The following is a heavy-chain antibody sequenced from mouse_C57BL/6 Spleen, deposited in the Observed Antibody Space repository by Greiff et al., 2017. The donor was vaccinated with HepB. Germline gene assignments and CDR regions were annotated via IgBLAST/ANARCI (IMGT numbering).Heavy chain of an antibody. V-gene: IGHV8-12*01. CDR1: GFSLSTSGMS. D-gene: IGHD1-1*01. CDR2: IYWDDDK. J-gene: IGHJ1*03. CDR3: ARSFYYGSTPWYFDV. Sequence: QVTLKVSGPGILQSSQTLSLTCSFSGFSLSTSGMSVSWIRQPSGKGLEWLAHIYWDDDKRYNPSLKSRLTISKDTSRNQVFLKITSVDTADTATYYCARSFYYGSTPWYFDVWGTGTTVTVSS.